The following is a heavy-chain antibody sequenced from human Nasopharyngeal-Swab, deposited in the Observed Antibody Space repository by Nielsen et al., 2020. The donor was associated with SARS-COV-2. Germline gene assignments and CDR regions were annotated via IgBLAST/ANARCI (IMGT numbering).Heavy chain of an antibody. CDR1: GFTFNSYA. CDR3: ARAPTSTIFGVVTMFDY. J-gene: IGHJ4*02. Sequence: GGSLRLSCAASGFTFNSYAMSWVRQAPGKGLEWVSSISGSGGSTNYADSVKGRFTISRDNAKNSLYLQMNSLRAEDTAVYYCARAPTSTIFGVVTMFDYWGQGTLVTVSS. D-gene: IGHD3-3*01. V-gene: IGHV3-23*01. CDR2: ISGSGGST.